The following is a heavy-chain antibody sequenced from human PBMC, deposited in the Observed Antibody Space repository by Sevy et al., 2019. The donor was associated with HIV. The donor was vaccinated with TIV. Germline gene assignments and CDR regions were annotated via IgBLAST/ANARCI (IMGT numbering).Heavy chain of an antibody. CDR1: GFIFSSYG. J-gene: IGHJ6*02. D-gene: IGHD3-10*01. CDR3: AIDREGLTVRGEYYYGMDV. V-gene: IGHV3-30*03. Sequence: GGSLRLSCGASGFIFSSYGMHWVRQAPGKGVEWVAVISYDGSTKYYADSVKGRFTISRDNSKNTLYMEMNSLRAEDTALYYCAIDREGLTVRGEYYYGMDVWGQGTTVTVSS. CDR2: ISYDGSTK.